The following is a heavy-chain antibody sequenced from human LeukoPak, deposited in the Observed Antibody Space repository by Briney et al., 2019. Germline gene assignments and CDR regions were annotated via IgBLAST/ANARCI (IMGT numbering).Heavy chain of an antibody. J-gene: IGHJ4*02. CDR2: ISNTGGST. CDR3: AKRASGSGTSLYYFDY. V-gene: IGHV3-23*01. CDR1: GFTFSSYA. Sequence: HPGGSLRLSCAASGFTFSSYAMSWVRQAPGKGLEWVSVISNTGGSTIYADSGKGRFTISRDNSKNTLYLQMNSLRAEDTAVYYCAKRASGSGTSLYYFDYWGQGTLVTGSS. D-gene: IGHD3-10*01.